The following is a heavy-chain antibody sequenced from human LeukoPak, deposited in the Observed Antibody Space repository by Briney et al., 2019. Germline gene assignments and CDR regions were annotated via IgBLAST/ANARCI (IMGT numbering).Heavy chain of an antibody. CDR2: ISSSGSTI. J-gene: IGHJ6*03. CDR3: AKRRGLELLYYYYMDV. V-gene: IGHV3-48*04. D-gene: IGHD1-7*01. CDR1: GFTFSSYN. Sequence: GGSLRLSCAASGFTFSSYNMNWVRQAPGKGLEWVSYISSSGSTIYYADSVKGRFTISRDNAKNSLYLQMNSLRAEDTAVYYCAKRRGLELLYYYYMDVWGKGTTVTVSS.